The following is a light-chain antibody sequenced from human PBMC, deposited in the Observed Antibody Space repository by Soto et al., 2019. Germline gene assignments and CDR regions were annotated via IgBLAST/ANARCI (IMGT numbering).Light chain of an antibody. J-gene: IGKJ2*01. CDR3: QQYNKWPRT. Sequence: EIVMTQSPATLSGSPGEGATLSCRASQSISSDVAWYQQKPGQAPRLLIYGASTTATGIPARFSGSGSGTEFTLTISSLQSEDFAVYNCQQYNKWPRTFGQGTKVDIK. V-gene: IGKV3-15*01. CDR2: GAS. CDR1: QSISSD.